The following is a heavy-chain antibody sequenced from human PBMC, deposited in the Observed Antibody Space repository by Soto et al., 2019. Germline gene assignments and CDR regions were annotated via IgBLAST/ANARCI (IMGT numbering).Heavy chain of an antibody. CDR1: GYTFTAYW. D-gene: IGHD6-25*01. J-gene: IGHJ3*02. V-gene: IGHV5-51*01. Sequence: GESLKISCKGSGYTFTAYWIGWVRQMPGKGLEWMGIIYPGDSDTRYSPSFQGQVTISADKSITTAYLQWSSLKASDTAMFYCARGGYSGNSKDPFYIWGPGTMVTVS. CDR3: ARGGYSGNSKDPFYI. CDR2: IYPGDSDT.